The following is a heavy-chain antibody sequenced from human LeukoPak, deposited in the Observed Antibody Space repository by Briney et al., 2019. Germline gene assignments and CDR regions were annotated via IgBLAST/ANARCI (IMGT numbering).Heavy chain of an antibody. V-gene: IGHV1-2*06. CDR1: GYTFTDYY. CDR2: INPNSGGT. D-gene: IGHD1-26*01. J-gene: IGHJ3*02. CDR3: AVFPGIVGGTPLWNDAFDI. Sequence: GASVKVSCKASGYTFTDYYMHWVRQAPGQGLEWMGRINPNSGGTNYTQKFQGRVTMTRDTSISAAYMELSRLRSDDTAVYYCAVFPGIVGGTPLWNDAFDIWGQGTMVTVSS.